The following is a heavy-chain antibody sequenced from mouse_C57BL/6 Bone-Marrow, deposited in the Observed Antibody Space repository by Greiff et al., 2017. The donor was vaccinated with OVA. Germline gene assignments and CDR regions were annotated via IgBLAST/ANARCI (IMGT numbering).Heavy chain of an antibody. CDR1: GYTFTSYT. Sequence: VQVVESGAELARPGASVKMSCKASGYTFTSYTMPWVKQRPGQGLEWIGYITPSSGYTQYNQKFKNKATLPADKSYSPAYMQLSSLTAEDSAVYNCARIYYGSAWCAYWGQGTLVTVSA. CDR3: ARIYYGSAWCAY. J-gene: IGHJ3*01. CDR2: ITPSSGYT. D-gene: IGHD1-1*01. V-gene: IGHV1-4*01.